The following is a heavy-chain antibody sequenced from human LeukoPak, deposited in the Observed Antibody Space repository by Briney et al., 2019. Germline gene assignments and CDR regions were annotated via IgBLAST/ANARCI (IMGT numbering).Heavy chain of an antibody. CDR1: RFIFSSYW. CDR2: IKHDGSGK. Sequence: GGSLRLSCAAFRFIFSSYWMSWVRQAPGKGLEWVAHIKHDGSGKYYVDSMKGRFSISRDNAKNSLYLQMNSLRAEDTAVYYCARDMRPMGARSPFDYWGQGTLVTVSS. J-gene: IGHJ4*02. V-gene: IGHV3-7*01. D-gene: IGHD3-10*01. CDR3: ARDMRPMGARSPFDY.